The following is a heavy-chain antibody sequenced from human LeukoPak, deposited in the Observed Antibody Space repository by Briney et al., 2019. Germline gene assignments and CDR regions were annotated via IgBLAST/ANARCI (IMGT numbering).Heavy chain of an antibody. CDR3: ARDSTRSTSGPRFGDQPAYSYYGLDV. Sequence: SVKVSCKASGGTLSSNGISWVRQAPGQGLEWMGRIIPTLGIPNYAQKFQGRVTITADTSTSTAYLELSSLRSEDTAVYYCARDSTRSTSGPRFGDQPAYSYYGLDVWGQGTTVTVSS. V-gene: IGHV1-69*04. J-gene: IGHJ6*02. CDR1: GGTLSSNG. D-gene: IGHD3-10*01. CDR2: IIPTLGIP.